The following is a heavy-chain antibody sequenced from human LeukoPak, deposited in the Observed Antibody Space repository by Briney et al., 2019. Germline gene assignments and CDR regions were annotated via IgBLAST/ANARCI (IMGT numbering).Heavy chain of an antibody. CDR1: GGTFSSYA. V-gene: IGHV1-69*13. D-gene: IGHD5-12*01. CDR2: IIPIFGTA. J-gene: IGHJ4*02. Sequence: SSVNVSCKASGGTFSSYAISWVRQAPGQGLEWMGGIIPIFGTANYAQKFQGRVTITAEESTSPAYMELSSLRSEDTAVYYCARGGVSGYEADYWGQGTLVTVSS. CDR3: ARGGVSGYEADY.